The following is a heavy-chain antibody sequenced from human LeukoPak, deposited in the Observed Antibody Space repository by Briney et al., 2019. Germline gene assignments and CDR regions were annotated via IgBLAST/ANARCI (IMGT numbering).Heavy chain of an antibody. Sequence: SETLSLTCAVSGYPINNAYYWVWIRQPPGEGLEWIGSLYHPDSTYYNPSLKSRVTMSVDTSRNQFSLKLSFVPAVDTAVYYCARQYDSYFYYYLDLWGTGTTVTVPS. CDR1: GYPINNAYY. V-gene: IGHV4-38-2*01. J-gene: IGHJ6*03. CDR2: LYHPDST. D-gene: IGHD2-2*01. CDR3: ARQYDSYFYYYLDL.